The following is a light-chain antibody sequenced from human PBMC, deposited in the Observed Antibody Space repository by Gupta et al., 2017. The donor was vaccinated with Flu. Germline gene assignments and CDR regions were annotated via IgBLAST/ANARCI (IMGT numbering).Light chain of an antibody. CDR1: ISDVGGYNY. J-gene: IGLJ3*02. CDR2: DVS. V-gene: IGLV2-14*04. CDR3: SSYTSSSTLGV. Sequence: ITISCTGTISDVGGYNYVSWYQQHPGKAPKLMIYDVSNRPSGVSNRFSGSKSGNTASLTISGLQAEDEADYYCSSYTSSSTLGVFGGGTKLTVL.